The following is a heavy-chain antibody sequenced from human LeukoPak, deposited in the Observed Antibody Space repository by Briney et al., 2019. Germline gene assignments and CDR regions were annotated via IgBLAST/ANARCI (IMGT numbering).Heavy chain of an antibody. J-gene: IGHJ6*02. Sequence: RGSLRLSCAASGFTFSSYAMSWVRQAPGKGLEWVSAISGSGGSTYYADSVKGRFTISRDNSKNTPYLQMNSLRAEDTAVYYCAKVSGGNSCYYYGMDVWGQGTTVTVSS. V-gene: IGHV3-23*01. CDR3: AKVSGGNSCYYYGMDV. CDR2: ISGSGGST. CDR1: GFTFSSYA. D-gene: IGHD2-21*02.